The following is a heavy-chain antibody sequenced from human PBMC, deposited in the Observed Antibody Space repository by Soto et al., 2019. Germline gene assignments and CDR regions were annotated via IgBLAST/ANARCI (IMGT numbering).Heavy chain of an antibody. Sequence: GGSLRLSCAASGFTFSSYAMHWVRQAPGKGLEWVAVISYDGSNKYYADSVKGRFTISRDNSKNTLYLQMNSLRAEDTAVYYCASGAYYDFWSGPDYWGQGTLVTVSS. CDR3: ASGAYYDFWSGPDY. V-gene: IGHV3-30-3*01. J-gene: IGHJ4*02. CDR2: ISYDGSNK. D-gene: IGHD3-3*01. CDR1: GFTFSSYA.